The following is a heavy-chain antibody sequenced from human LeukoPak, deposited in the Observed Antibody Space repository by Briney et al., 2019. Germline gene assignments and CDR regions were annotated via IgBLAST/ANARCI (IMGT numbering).Heavy chain of an antibody. V-gene: IGHV1-18*01. Sequence: ASVKVSCTASGYTFTSYGISWVRQAPGQGLEWMGWISAYNGNTNYAQKLQGRVTMTTDTSTSTAYMELRSLRSDDTAVYYCARDHCSSTSCPLNWFDPWGQGTLVTVSS. CDR3: ARDHCSSTSCPLNWFDP. CDR1: GYTFTSYG. CDR2: ISAYNGNT. J-gene: IGHJ5*02. D-gene: IGHD2-2*01.